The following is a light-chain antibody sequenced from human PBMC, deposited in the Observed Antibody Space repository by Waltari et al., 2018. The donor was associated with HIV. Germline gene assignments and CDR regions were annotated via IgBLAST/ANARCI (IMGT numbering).Light chain of an antibody. V-gene: IGLV1-47*01. J-gene: IGLJ3*02. CDR2: RNN. Sequence: QSVLTQPPSASGTPGQRVTISCSGSSSNIGSNYVYWYQQLPGTAPKLLLYRNNQRPSGVPARCSGSKSGTSASLAISGLRSEDDADYYCAAWDDSLSGQWVFGGGTKVTVL. CDR3: AAWDDSLSGQWV. CDR1: SSNIGSNY.